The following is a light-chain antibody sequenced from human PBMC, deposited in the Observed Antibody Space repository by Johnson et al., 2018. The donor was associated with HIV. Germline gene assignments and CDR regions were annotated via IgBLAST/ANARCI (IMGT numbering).Light chain of an antibody. CDR2: ENN. V-gene: IGLV1-51*02. Sequence: QSVLTQPPSVSAAPGQKVTISCSGTNSNIGTYYVSWYQHLPGTAPKLLIYENNKRPSGIPDRFSGSKSGTSATLGLTGLQTGDEADYYCGTWDSSLSAGGVFGTGTEVTVL. J-gene: IGLJ1*01. CDR3: GTWDSSLSAGGV. CDR1: NSNIGTYY.